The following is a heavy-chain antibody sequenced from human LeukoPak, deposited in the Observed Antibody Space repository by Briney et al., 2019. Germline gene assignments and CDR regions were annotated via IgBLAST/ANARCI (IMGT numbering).Heavy chain of an antibody. CDR2: INHSGST. J-gene: IGHJ6*03. V-gene: IGHV4-34*01. Sequence: KPSETLSLTCAVYGGSFSGYYWSWIRQPPGKGLEWIGEINHSGSTNYNPSLKSRVTISVDTSKNQFSLKLSSVTAADTAVYYCARVAYCSGGSCYSLNYYYMDVWGKGTTVTISS. CDR1: GGSFSGYY. D-gene: IGHD2-15*01. CDR3: ARVAYCSGGSCYSLNYYYMDV.